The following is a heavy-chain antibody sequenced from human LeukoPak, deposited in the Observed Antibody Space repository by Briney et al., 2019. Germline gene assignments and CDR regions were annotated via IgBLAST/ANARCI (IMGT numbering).Heavy chain of an antibody. V-gene: IGHV1-8*01. CDR2: MNPNSGNT. D-gene: IGHD3-3*01. J-gene: IGHJ6*02. CDR1: GYTFTSYD. CDR3: ARGRDYDFWSGYYFPVYYYYGMDV. Sequence: ASVKVSCKASGYTFTSYDINWVRQATGQGLGWMGWMNPNSGNTGYAQKFQGRVTMTRNTSISTAYMELSSLRSEDTAVYYCARGRDYDFWSGYYFPVYYYYGMDVWGQGTTVTVSS.